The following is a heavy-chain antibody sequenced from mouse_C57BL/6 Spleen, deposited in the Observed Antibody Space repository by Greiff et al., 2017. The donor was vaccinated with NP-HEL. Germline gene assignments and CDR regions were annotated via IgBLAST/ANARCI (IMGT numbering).Heavy chain of an antibody. J-gene: IGHJ3*01. V-gene: IGHV1-85*01. CDR1: GYTFTSYD. D-gene: IGHD2-4*01. CDR2: IYPRDGSP. Sequence: QVQLQQSGPELVKPGASVKLSCKASGYTFTSYDINWVKQRPGQGLEWIGWIYPRDGSPKYNEKFKGKATLTVDTSSSTAYMELHSLTSEDSAVYFCARKGYYDYDVWFAYWGQGTLVTVSA. CDR3: ARKGYYDYDVWFAY.